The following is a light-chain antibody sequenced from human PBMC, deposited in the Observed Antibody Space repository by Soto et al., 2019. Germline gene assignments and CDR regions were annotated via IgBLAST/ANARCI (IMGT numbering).Light chain of an antibody. CDR1: HSISDT. CDR3: QQYNNWPLT. CDR2: GPS. Sequence: EIVMTQSPATLSVSPGERTTLSCSASHSISDTLAWYQHKPGQAPRLLIFGPSTRAPGSPATFSGSGSGTEFTLTISGLQSEDCAVYYCQQYNNWPLTFGGGTKVDIK. V-gene: IGKV3-15*01. J-gene: IGKJ4*01.